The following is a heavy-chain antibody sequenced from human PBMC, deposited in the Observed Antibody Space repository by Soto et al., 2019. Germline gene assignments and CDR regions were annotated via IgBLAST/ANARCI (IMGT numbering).Heavy chain of an antibody. Sequence: LRLSCAGSGYTFSSYAMSWVRQAPGKGLEWVAGISGSGTTTYYADSVKGRFTISRDNTKNTLFMQMNSLRVEDTAVYYCAKIWFGEFYQFDYWGQGTLVTVS. CDR2: ISGSGTTT. J-gene: IGHJ4*02. CDR3: AKIWFGEFYQFDY. V-gene: IGHV3-23*01. D-gene: IGHD3-10*01. CDR1: GYTFSSYA.